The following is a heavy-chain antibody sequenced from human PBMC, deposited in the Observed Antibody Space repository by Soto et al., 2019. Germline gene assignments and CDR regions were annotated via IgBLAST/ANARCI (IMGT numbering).Heavy chain of an antibody. CDR1: GFTFSSYW. CDR3: ARDSSLFSLDY. D-gene: IGHD3-9*01. V-gene: IGHV3-74*01. J-gene: IGHJ4*02. Sequence: GSLRLSCAASGFTFSSYWMHWVRQAPGKGLVWVSRINSDGSSTSYADSVKGRFTISRDNSKNTLYLQMNSLRAEDTAVYYCARDSSLFSLDYWGQGTLVTVSS. CDR2: INSDGSST.